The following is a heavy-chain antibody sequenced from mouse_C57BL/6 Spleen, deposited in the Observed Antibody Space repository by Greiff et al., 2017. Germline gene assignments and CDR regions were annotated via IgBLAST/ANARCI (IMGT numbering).Heavy chain of an antibody. CDR2: IDPSDSYT. CDR1: GYTFTSSW. Sequence: VQLQQPGAELVKPGASVKLSCKASGYTFTSSWMQWVKQRPGQGLEWIGEIDPSDSYTNYNQKFKGKATLTVDTSSSTAYMQLSSLTSEDSAVYYCARAYSNYSYYFDYWGQGTTLTVSS. CDR3: ARAYSNYSYYFDY. D-gene: IGHD2-5*01. V-gene: IGHV1-50*01. J-gene: IGHJ2*01.